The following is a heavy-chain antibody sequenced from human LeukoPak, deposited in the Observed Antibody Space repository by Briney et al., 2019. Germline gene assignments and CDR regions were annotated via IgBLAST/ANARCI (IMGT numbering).Heavy chain of an antibody. CDR2: ISSSGSTI. V-gene: IGHV3-48*03. Sequence: GGSLRLSCAASGFTFSSYEMNWVRQAPGKGLEWVSYISSSGSTIYYADSVKGRFTISRDNAKNSLYLQMNSLRAEHTAVYYCARDSYYYYMDVWGKGTTVTVSS. J-gene: IGHJ6*03. CDR1: GFTFSSYE. CDR3: ARDSYYYYMDV.